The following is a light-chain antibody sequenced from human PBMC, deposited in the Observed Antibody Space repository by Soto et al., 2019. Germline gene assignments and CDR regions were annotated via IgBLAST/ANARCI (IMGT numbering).Light chain of an antibody. CDR3: QQYNNWQWT. Sequence: EIVMTQSPATLSVSPGERATLSCRASLTVSSNLAWYQQKPGQAPRLLIYGASTRATGIPARFSGSGSGTGFTLTISSLQSEDFAVYYCQQYNNWQWTFGQGT. J-gene: IGKJ1*01. CDR2: GAS. CDR1: LTVSSN. V-gene: IGKV3-15*01.